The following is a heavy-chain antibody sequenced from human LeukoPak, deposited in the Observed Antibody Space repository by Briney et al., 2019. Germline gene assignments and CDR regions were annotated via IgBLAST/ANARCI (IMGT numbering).Heavy chain of an antibody. Sequence: ASVKVSCKASGYTFTGYYLHWVRQAPGQGLEWMGWINPTSGDTNYAQHFQGRVTMTRDASISTAYMELSSLRSDDTAVYYCARAGLGGAVSLAIDYWGQGTLVTVSS. CDR3: ARAGLGGAVSLAIDY. CDR2: INPTSGDT. D-gene: IGHD1-26*01. V-gene: IGHV1-2*02. J-gene: IGHJ4*02. CDR1: GYTFTGYY.